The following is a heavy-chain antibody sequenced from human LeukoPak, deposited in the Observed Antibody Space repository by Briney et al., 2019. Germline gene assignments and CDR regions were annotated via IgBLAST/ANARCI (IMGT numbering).Heavy chain of an antibody. CDR3: AKSRAYYYDNSGSLDF. D-gene: IGHD3-22*01. CDR1: GFTFSSYA. V-gene: IGHV3-23*01. J-gene: IGHJ4*02. CDR2: ISGSGGST. Sequence: PGGSLRLSCAASGFTFSSYAMSWVRQAPGKGLEWVSAISGSGGSTYYAASVKGRSTISRDNSKNTLSLEMNSLRAEDTAVYYCAKSRAYYYDNSGSLDFWDQGTLVTVSS.